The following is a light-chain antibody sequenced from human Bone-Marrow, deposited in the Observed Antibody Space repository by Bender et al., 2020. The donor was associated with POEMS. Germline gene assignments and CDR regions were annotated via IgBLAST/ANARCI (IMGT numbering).Light chain of an antibody. CDR3: AAWEDSLNGWV. V-gene: IGLV1-44*01. J-gene: IGLJ3*02. CDR1: SSNIGNNA. CDR2: INN. Sequence: QSVLTQPPSASGTPGQRVTISCSGSSSNIGNNAVNWYQQLPGKAPKLLIYINNQRPSGVPDRFSGSKSGTSASLAISGLQSEDEADYYCAAWEDSLNGWVFGGGTKLTVL.